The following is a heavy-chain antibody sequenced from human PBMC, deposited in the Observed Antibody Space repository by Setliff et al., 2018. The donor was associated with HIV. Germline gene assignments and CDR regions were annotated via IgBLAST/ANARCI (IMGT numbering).Heavy chain of an antibody. V-gene: IGHV4-59*01. D-gene: IGHD5-12*01. CDR2: LYYSGST. CDR1: GASIRSYY. CDR3: ARIPWVATLWGGAFDL. J-gene: IGHJ3*01. Sequence: PSETLSLTCIVSGASIRSYYWAWIRQSPGRGLQYLGHLYYSGSTNYNPSLKSRITMSMDTSKNQSSLQLSSVTAADTAVYYCARIPWVATLWGGAFDLWGHGTMVTVSS.